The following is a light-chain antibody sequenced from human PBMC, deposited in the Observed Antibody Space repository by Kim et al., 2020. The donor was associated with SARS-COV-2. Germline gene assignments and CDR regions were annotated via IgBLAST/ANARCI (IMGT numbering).Light chain of an antibody. CDR2: SNN. Sequence: GHRVTIACSGSSANIGSNTVNWSQQLPGTAPKLLIYSNNQRPSGVPDRFSGSKSGTSASLAISGLQSEDEADYYCAAWDDSLNGWVFGGGTQLTVL. CDR3: AAWDDSLNGWV. CDR1: SANIGSNT. J-gene: IGLJ3*02. V-gene: IGLV1-44*01.